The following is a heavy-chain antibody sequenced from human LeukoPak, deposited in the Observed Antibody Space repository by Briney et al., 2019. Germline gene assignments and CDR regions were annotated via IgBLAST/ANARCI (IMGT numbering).Heavy chain of an antibody. CDR1: GYTFTGYY. D-gene: IGHD2-15*01. V-gene: IGHV1-2*02. Sequence: ASVKVSCKASGYTFTGYYMHWVRQAPGQGLEWMGWINPNSGGTNCAQKFQGRVTMTRDTSISTAYMELSRLRSDDTAVYYCARGGGYCSGGSCYSPFDYWGQGTLVTVSS. CDR3: ARGGGYCSGGSCYSPFDY. CDR2: INPNSGGT. J-gene: IGHJ4*02.